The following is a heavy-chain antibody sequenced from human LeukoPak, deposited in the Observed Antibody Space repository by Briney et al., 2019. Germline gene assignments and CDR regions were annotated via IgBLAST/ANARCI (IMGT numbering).Heavy chain of an antibody. CDR2: INPNSGGT. CDR1: GYTFTGYY. V-gene: IGHV1-2*02. J-gene: IGHJ4*02. CDR3: ARGITIFGVVISY. D-gene: IGHD3-3*01. Sequence: ASVKVSCKASGYTFTGYYMHWVRQAPGQGLEWMGWINPNSGGTNYAQKFQVRVTMTRDTSISTAYMELSRLRSDDTAVYYCARGITIFGVVISYWGQGTLVTVSS.